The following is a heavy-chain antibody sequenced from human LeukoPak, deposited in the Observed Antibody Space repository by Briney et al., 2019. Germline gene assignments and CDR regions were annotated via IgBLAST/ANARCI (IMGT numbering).Heavy chain of an antibody. CDR2: IIPIFGTA. CDR1: GGTFSSYA. D-gene: IGHD2-2*01. CDR3: ARGDCSSTSCYPDDAFDI. Sequence: SVKVSCKASGGTFSSYAISWVRQAPGQGLEWMGGIIPIFGTANYAQKFQGRVTITADESMSTAYMELSSLRSEDTAVYYCARGDCSSTSCYPDDAFDIWGQGTMVTVSS. J-gene: IGHJ3*02. V-gene: IGHV1-69*13.